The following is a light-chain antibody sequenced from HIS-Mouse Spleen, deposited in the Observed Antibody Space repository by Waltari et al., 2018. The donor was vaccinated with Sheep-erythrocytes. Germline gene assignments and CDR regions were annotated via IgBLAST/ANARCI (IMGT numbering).Light chain of an antibody. CDR1: SSDVGGYNT. CDR2: DVS. CDR3: CSYAGSYNHV. Sequence: QSALTQPRSVSGAPGQSVTISCSATSSDVGGYNTVSSYQQHPGKAPKLMLYDVSKRPSGVPDRFSRSKSGNTASLTISGLQAEDEADYYCCSYAGSYNHVFATGTKVTVL. J-gene: IGLJ1*01. V-gene: IGLV2-11*01.